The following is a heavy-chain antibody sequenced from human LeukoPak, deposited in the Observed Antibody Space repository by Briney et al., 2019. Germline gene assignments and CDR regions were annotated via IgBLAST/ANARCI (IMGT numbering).Heavy chain of an antibody. V-gene: IGHV1-2*06. CDR3: ASGNYGSGSYYPIFPDY. J-gene: IGHJ4*02. CDR2: INPNSGGT. CDR1: GGTFSSYA. Sequence: ASVKVSCKASGGTFSSYAISWVRQAPGQGLEWMGRINPNSGGTNYAQKFQGRVTMTRDTSISTAYMELSRLRSDDTAVYYCASGNYGSGSYYPIFPDYWGQGTLVTVSS. D-gene: IGHD3-10*01.